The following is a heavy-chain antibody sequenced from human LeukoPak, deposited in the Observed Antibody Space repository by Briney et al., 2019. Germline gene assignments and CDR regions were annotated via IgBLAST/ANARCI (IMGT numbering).Heavy chain of an antibody. Sequence: GGSLRLSCAASKFTFRNYSMKWVRQAPGKGLEWVSSISRSSNYIYYADSVKGRFTISRDNAKNSLFLQMNSLRAEDTAVYYCARDPYSGSYGNYYYYFMDVWGKGTTVTISS. J-gene: IGHJ6*03. V-gene: IGHV3-21*01. CDR3: ARDPYSGSYGNYYYYFMDV. CDR1: KFTFRNYS. D-gene: IGHD1-26*01. CDR2: ISRSSNYI.